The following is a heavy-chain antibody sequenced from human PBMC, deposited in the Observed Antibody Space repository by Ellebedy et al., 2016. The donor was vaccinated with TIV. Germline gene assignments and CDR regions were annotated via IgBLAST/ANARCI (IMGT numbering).Heavy chain of an antibody. Sequence: AASVKVSCKASGGAFSRDAFRWVRQAPGQGLEWMGGITPMFGRANYAQKFQGRVAITADESTSTAYLELSSLSSEDTAVFYCARCQHGIDVWGQGTTVTVSS. CDR3: ARCQHGIDV. V-gene: IGHV1-69*13. CDR1: GGAFSRDA. CDR2: ITPMFGRA. J-gene: IGHJ6*02. D-gene: IGHD4/OR15-4a*01.